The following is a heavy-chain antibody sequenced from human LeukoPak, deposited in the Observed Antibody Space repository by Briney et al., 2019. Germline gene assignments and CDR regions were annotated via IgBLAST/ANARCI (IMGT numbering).Heavy chain of an antibody. Sequence: PSETLSLTCTLSGGSISSYYWSWIRQPPGKGLEWIGYIYYSGSTNYNPSLKSRVTMSVDTSKNQFSLKLSSVTAADTAVYYCARVASGRGPYWYFDLRGRGTLVTVSS. V-gene: IGHV4-59*01. CDR3: ARVASGRGPYWYFDL. J-gene: IGHJ2*01. D-gene: IGHD2-15*01. CDR1: GGSISSYY. CDR2: IYYSGST.